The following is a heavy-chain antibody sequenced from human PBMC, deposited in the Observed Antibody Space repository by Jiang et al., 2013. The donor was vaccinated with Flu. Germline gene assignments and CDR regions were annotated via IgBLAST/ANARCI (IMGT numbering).Heavy chain of an antibody. CDR1: GFSLSTSGVG. D-gene: IGHD3-22*01. CDR3: AHSRVPYDSSGYYYVPPQYYFDY. Sequence: KPTQTLTLTCTFSGFSLSTSGVGVGWIRQPPGKALEWLALIYWDDDKRYSPSLKSRLTITKDTSKNQVVLTMTNMDPVDTATYYCAHSRVPYDSSGYYYVPPQYYFDYWGQGTLVTVSS. J-gene: IGHJ4*02. CDR2: IYWDDDK. V-gene: IGHV2-5*02.